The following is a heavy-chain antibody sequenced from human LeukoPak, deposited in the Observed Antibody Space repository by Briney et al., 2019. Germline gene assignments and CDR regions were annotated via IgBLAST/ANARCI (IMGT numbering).Heavy chain of an antibody. D-gene: IGHD3-10*01. CDR1: GFTFSDAW. CDR3: AREGLGGAAFDI. Sequence: GGSLRLSCAASGFTFSDAWMNWVRQAPGKGLEWVGRIKSKSHGETIDYAAPVKGRFTISRDDSENTVYLQMNSLRAEDTAVYYCAREGLGGAAFDIWGQGTMVTVSS. V-gene: IGHV3-15*01. CDR2: IKSKSHGETI. J-gene: IGHJ3*02.